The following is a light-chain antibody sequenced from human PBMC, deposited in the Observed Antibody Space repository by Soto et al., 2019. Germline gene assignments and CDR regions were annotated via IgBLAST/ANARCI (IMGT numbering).Light chain of an antibody. Sequence: EIVLTQSPATLSLSPGERATLSCRASQSVSGYLGWYQQKPGQAPRFLIYDASYRTTGTPARFSGSGSGTDFTLTISSLEPEDFAVYYCQQRSNWPLTFGGGTKVEIK. J-gene: IGKJ4*01. CDR2: DAS. CDR3: QQRSNWPLT. CDR1: QSVSGY. V-gene: IGKV3-11*01.